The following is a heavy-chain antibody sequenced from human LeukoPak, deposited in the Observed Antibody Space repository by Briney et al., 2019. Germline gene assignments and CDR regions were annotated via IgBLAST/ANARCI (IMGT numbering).Heavy chain of an antibody. D-gene: IGHD1-26*01. J-gene: IGHJ6*03. CDR2: IYYSGST. V-gene: IGHV4-59*01. Sequence: KPSETLSLTCAVYGGSFSGYYWSWIRQPPGKGLEWIGYIYYSGSTNYNPSLKSRVTISVDTSKNQFSLKLSSVTAADTAVYYCARGGKVGANYYYYYYMDVWGKGTTVTVSS. CDR1: GGSFSGYY. CDR3: ARGGKVGANYYYYYYMDV.